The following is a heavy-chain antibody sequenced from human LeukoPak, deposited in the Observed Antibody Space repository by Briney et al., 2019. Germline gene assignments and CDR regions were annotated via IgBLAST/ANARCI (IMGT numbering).Heavy chain of an antibody. CDR1: GYTFTGYY. J-gene: IGHJ3*02. D-gene: IGHD6-13*01. Sequence: ASVKVSCKASGYTFTGYYMHWVRQGPGQGLEWMGWINPNSGGTNYAQKFQGRVTMTRDTSISTAYMELGRLRSDDTAVYYCARGTYGSWRFVGAFDIWGQGTMVTVSS. V-gene: IGHV1-2*02. CDR3: ARGTYGSWRFVGAFDI. CDR2: INPNSGGT.